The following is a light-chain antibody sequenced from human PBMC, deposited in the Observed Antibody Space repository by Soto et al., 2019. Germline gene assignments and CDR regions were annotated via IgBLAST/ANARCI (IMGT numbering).Light chain of an antibody. J-gene: IGKJ4*01. CDR1: QGISSA. CDR2: DAS. V-gene: IGKV1-13*02. Sequence: ALQLTQSPSSLSASVGDRVTITCRASQGISSALAWYPQKPGKAPKLLIYDASSLESGVPSRFSGSGSGTDFTLTISSLQPEDFATDYCQQFNSYPLTFGGGTKVESK. CDR3: QQFNSYPLT.